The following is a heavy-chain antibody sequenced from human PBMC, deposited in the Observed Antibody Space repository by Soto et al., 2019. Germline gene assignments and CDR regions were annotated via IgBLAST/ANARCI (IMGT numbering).Heavy chain of an antibody. Sequence: QVQLQESGPGLVKPSQTLSLTCTVSGGSISSGGYYWSWIRQHPGKGLEWIGYIYYSGSTYYNPSLMSRVTISVDTSKNQFSLKLSSVTAADTAVYYCARSYYDFWSGYYSDYYYGMDVWGQGTTVTVSS. CDR3: ARSYYDFWSGYYSDYYYGMDV. V-gene: IGHV4-31*03. CDR1: GGSISSGGYY. CDR2: IYYSGST. D-gene: IGHD3-3*01. J-gene: IGHJ6*02.